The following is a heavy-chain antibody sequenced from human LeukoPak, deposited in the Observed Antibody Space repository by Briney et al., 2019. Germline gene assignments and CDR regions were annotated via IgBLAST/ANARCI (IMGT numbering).Heavy chain of an antibody. CDR1: GYSISSGYY. CDR3: ARGSDFLTI. J-gene: IGHJ4*02. CDR2: IYHSGST. V-gene: IGHV4-38-2*02. Sequence: SETLSLTCTVSGYSISSGYYWGWIRQPPGKGLEWIGSIYHSGSTYYNPSLKSRVTISVDTSKNQFSLKLSSVTAADTAVYYCARGSDFLTIWGQGTLVTVSS. D-gene: IGHD3-3*01.